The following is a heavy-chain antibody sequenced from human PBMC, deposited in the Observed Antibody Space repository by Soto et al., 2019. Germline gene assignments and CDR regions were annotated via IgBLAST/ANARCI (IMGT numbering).Heavy chain of an antibody. Sequence: EVQLLESGGHLIQPGGSLRLSCAASGFTFSSNSFTWVRQAPGKGREYVSGISIGGDKTWHADSVKGRFTVSRDNSKNTVYLQMNSLRVDDTAVYYCAKWDGYGDHWGQGTLVTVSS. CDR2: ISIGGDKT. J-gene: IGHJ5*02. D-gene: IGHD5-12*01. CDR1: GFTFSSNS. CDR3: AKWDGYGDH. V-gene: IGHV3-23*01.